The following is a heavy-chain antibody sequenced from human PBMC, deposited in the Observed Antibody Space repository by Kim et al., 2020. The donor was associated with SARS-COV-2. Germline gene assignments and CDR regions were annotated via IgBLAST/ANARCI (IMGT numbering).Heavy chain of an antibody. V-gene: IGHV5-51*01. J-gene: IGHJ3*02. CDR2: IYPGDSDT. CDR3: ARHEVRYCSGGSCYSNDAFDI. D-gene: IGHD2-15*01. Sequence: GESLKISCKGSGYSFTSYWIGWVRQMPGKGLEWMGIIYPGDSDTRYSPSFQGQVTISADKSISTAYLQWSSLKASDTAMYYCARHEVRYCSGGSCYSNDAFDIWGQGTMVTVSS. CDR1: GYSFTSYW.